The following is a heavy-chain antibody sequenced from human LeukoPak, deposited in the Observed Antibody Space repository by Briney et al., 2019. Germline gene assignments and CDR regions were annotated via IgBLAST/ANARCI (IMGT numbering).Heavy chain of an antibody. CDR1: AFTLSTYA. Sequence: GGSLRLSCAVSAFTLSTYAMSWVRQAPGKGLEWVSAISAGADSTYYADSVQGRFTISRDNSKNTLYLQMSGLRAEDTAVYFCARGAYGDYDSWGQGTLVTVSS. CDR3: ARGAYGDYDS. CDR2: ISAGADST. J-gene: IGHJ5*01. D-gene: IGHD4-17*01. V-gene: IGHV3-23*01.